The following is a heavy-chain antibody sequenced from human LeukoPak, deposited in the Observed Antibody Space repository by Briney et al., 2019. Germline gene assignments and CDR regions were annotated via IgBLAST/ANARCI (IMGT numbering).Heavy chain of an antibody. CDR3: AKTRNTLAYCGGDCYFDY. Sequence: GGSLRLSCVASGFGFSTHDMSWGRQTPGKGLEWVSSISGFDSGTYYTDSVRGRFTISRDTSKNTLYLQMNSLRAEDTAVYYCAKTRNTLAYCGGDCYFDYWGQGTLVTVSS. D-gene: IGHD2-21*02. V-gene: IGHV3-23*01. CDR1: GFGFSTHD. J-gene: IGHJ4*02. CDR2: ISGFDSGT.